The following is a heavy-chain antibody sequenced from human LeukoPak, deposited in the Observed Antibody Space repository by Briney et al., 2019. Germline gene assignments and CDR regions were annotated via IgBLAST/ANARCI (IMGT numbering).Heavy chain of an antibody. J-gene: IGHJ3*02. Sequence: PSETLSLTCTVSGGSISSYYWSWIRQPPGKGLEWIGSMYYSGSTNYKPSLKSRVTISVDTSKDQFSLKLSSVTAADTAVYYCARHAYCYDRGGSYEAFDIWGQGTMVTVSS. D-gene: IGHD3-22*01. CDR1: GGSISSYY. V-gene: IGHV4-59*08. CDR2: MYYSGST. CDR3: ARHAYCYDRGGSYEAFDI.